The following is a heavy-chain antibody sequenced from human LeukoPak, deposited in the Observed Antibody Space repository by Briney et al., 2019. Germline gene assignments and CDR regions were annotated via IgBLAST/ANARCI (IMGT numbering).Heavy chain of an antibody. CDR3: AREGGDYVAPFDY. CDR1: GFTFSNYD. CDR2: ISDSGGST. V-gene: IGHV3-23*01. D-gene: IGHD4-17*01. J-gene: IGHJ4*02. Sequence: PGGSLRLSCAASGFTFSNYDMSWVRQAPGKGLEWVSSISDSGGSTYYADSVKGRFTISRDNAKNSLYLQMNSLRAEDTAVYYCAREGGDYVAPFDYWGQGTLVTVSS.